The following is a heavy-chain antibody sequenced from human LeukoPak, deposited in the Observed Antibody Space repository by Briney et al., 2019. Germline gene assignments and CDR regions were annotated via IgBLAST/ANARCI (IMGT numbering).Heavy chain of an antibody. CDR2: ISGSGGST. Sequence: AGGSLRLSCAASGFTFSSYAMSWVRQAPGKGLEWVSAISGSGGSTYYADSVKGRFTISRDNSKNTLHLQMNSLRAEDTAVYYCAKDVGYDILTGYYSYASDYWGQGTLVTVSS. CDR1: GFTFSSYA. CDR3: AKDVGYDILTGYYSYASDY. J-gene: IGHJ4*02. D-gene: IGHD3-9*01. V-gene: IGHV3-23*01.